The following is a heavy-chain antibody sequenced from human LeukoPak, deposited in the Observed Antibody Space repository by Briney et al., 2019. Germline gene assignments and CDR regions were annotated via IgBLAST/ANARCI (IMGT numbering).Heavy chain of an antibody. CDR1: GYTFTSYD. V-gene: IGHV1-18*01. CDR2: ISAYNGNT. CDR3: ARGMNYYDSSGLDY. D-gene: IGHD3-22*01. Sequence: VASVKVSCKASGYTFTSYDINWVRQAPGQGLEWMGWISAYNGNTNYAQKLQGRVTMTTDTSTSTAYMELRSLRSDDTAVYYCARGMNYYDSSGLDYWGQGTLVTVSS. J-gene: IGHJ4*02.